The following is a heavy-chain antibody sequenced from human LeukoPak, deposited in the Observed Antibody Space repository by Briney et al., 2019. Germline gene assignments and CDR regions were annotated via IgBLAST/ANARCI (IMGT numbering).Heavy chain of an antibody. CDR3: TRGTYDFWSGYHDY. CDR2: IKSKTDGGTT. V-gene: IGHV3-15*01. D-gene: IGHD3-3*01. J-gene: IGHJ4*02. CDR1: GFTFSNAW. Sequence: GGSLRLSCAASGFTFSNAWMSWVRQAPGKGLEWVGRIKSKTDGGTTDYAAPVKGRFTISRDDSKNTLYLQMNSLKTEDTAVYYCTRGTYDFWSGYHDYWGQGTLVTVSS.